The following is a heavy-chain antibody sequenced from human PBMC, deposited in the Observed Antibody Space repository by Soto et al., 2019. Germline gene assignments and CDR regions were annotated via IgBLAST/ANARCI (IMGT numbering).Heavy chain of an antibody. Sequence: GGSLRLSCAASGFTFSSYSMNWVRQAPGKGLEWVSSISSSSSYIYYADSVKGRFTISRDNAKNSLYLQMNGLRAEDTAVYYCARAPPGSDAFDIWGQGTMVTVSS. CDR1: GFTFSSYS. CDR3: ARAPPGSDAFDI. D-gene: IGHD3-10*01. J-gene: IGHJ3*02. CDR2: ISSSSSYI. V-gene: IGHV3-21*01.